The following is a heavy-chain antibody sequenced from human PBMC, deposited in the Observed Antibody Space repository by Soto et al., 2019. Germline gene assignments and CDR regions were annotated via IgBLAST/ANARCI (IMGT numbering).Heavy chain of an antibody. J-gene: IGHJ4*02. CDR3: ARWSQSRREFDY. CDR2: LKNKADGYTA. V-gene: IGHV3-72*01. CDR1: GFTSSDHY. Sequence: GGSLRLSCAASGFTSSDHYMEWVRQAPGKGLEWVGRLKNKADGYTAECAASVKGRFTVSGDDSMNFLFLQMNSLKTEDTAVYYCARWSQSRREFDYWGRGTLVTVSS.